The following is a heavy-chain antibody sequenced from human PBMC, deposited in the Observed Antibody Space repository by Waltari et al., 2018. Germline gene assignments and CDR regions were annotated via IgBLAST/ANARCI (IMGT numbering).Heavy chain of an antibody. J-gene: IGHJ2*01. Sequence: EVQLVQSGAEVKKHGATVKISCKASGYTLTDYYKHWVQQAPGKGLEWMGRVDHEDGETIYDEKFQGRDTITADTSTDTAYMELSSLRSEDTAVYSCATGRGLGGFSDWYFALCGRGTLVTVSS. CDR3: ATGRGLGGFSDWYFAL. V-gene: IGHV1-69-2*01. CDR1: GYTLTDYY. D-gene: IGHD1-26*01. CDR2: VDHEDGET.